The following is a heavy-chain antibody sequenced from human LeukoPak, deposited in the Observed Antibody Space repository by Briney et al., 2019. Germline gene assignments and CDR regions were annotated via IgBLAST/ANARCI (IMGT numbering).Heavy chain of an antibody. J-gene: IGHJ4*02. D-gene: IGHD6-13*01. V-gene: IGHV1-24*01. Sequence: ASVKVSCKVSGYTLTELSMHWVRQAPGKGLEWMGGFDPEDGETIYAQKFQGRVTMTEDTSTDTAYMELSSLRSEDTAVYYCATPSTGYRSSWYPAYFDYWGQGTLVTVSS. CDR3: ATPSTGYRSSWYPAYFDY. CDR2: FDPEDGET. CDR1: GYTLTELS.